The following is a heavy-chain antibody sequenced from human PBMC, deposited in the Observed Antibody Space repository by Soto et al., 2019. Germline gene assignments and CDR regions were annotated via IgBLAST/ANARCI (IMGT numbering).Heavy chain of an antibody. Sequence: GGSLRLSCAASGFTFSSYSMNWVRQAPGKGLEWVSSISSSSYIYYADSVKGRFTISRDNAKNSLYLQMNSLRAEDTAVYYCARSPSGYSSGYYYFDYWGQGTLVTVSS. CDR3: ARSPSGYSSGYYYFDY. V-gene: IGHV3-21*01. J-gene: IGHJ4*02. CDR2: ISSSSYI. CDR1: GFTFSSYS. D-gene: IGHD3-22*01.